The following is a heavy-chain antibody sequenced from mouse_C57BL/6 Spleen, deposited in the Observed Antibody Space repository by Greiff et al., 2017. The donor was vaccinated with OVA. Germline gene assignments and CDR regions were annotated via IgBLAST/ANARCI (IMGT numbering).Heavy chain of an antibody. CDR3: TREGNMDY. J-gene: IGHJ4*01. V-gene: IGHV1-15*01. CDR2: IDPETGGT. CDR1: GYTFTDYE. Sequence: VQGVESGAELVRPGASVTLSCKASGYTFTDYEMHWVKQTPVHGLEWIGAIDPETGGTAYNQKFKGKAILTADKSSSTAYMELRSLTSEDSAVYYCTREGNMDYWGQGTSVTVSS.